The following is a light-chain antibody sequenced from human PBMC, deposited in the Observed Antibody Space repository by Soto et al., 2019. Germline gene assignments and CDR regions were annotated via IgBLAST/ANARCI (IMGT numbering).Light chain of an antibody. CDR1: QDIDDC. CDR3: HQYDNLPQS. V-gene: IGKV1-33*01. CDR2: DAS. J-gene: IGKJ2*03. Sequence: DIPMTQSPASLSASVGERVVITCQASQDIDDCLNWYQQKPGKAPQLLIYDASNLETGVPSRFSGSGSGTDFTFTITSLQPEDIGTYYCHQYDNLPQSFGQGTKLEIK.